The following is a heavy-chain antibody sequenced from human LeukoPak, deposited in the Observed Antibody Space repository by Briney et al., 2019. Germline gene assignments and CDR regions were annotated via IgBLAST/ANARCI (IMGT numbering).Heavy chain of an antibody. D-gene: IGHD3-10*01. Sequence: ASVKVSCKTSGFTFRGYYMHWVRQAPGQGLEWMGWINPNSGGTNYAQKFQGRVTMTRDTSISTAYMELSRLRSDDTAVYYCARDRGYGSGSYSNVLNYYYYYGMDVWGQGTTVTVSS. CDR1: GFTFRGYY. V-gene: IGHV1-2*02. J-gene: IGHJ6*02. CDR3: ARDRGYGSGSYSNVLNYYYYYGMDV. CDR2: INPNSGGT.